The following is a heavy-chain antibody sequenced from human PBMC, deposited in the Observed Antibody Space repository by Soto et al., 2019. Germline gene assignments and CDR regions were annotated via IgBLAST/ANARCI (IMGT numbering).Heavy chain of an antibody. Sequence: QVQLVESGGGVVQPGRSLRLSCAASGFTFSSYGMHWVRQAPGKGLEWVAVIWYDGSNKYYADSVKGRFTISRDNSKNTLYLQMNSLRAEDTAVYYCAREGDGCNLPFDYWGQGTLVTVSS. CDR2: IWYDGSNK. V-gene: IGHV3-33*01. CDR1: GFTFSSYG. CDR3: AREGDGCNLPFDY. J-gene: IGHJ4*02. D-gene: IGHD6-19*01.